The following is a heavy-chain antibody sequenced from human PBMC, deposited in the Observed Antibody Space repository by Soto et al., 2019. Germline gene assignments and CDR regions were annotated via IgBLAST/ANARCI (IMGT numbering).Heavy chain of an antibody. CDR1: GYTFTRYG. D-gene: IGHD6-19*01. CDR2: INPNSGGT. Sequence: APVKVYCKASGYTFTRYGISLVRQTPGQGLEWMGWINPNSGGTNYAQKFQGWVTMTRDTSISTAYMELSRLRSDDTAVYYCARGRSGWYLWFDYWGQGTLVTVSS. J-gene: IGHJ4*02. CDR3: ARGRSGWYLWFDY. V-gene: IGHV1-2*04.